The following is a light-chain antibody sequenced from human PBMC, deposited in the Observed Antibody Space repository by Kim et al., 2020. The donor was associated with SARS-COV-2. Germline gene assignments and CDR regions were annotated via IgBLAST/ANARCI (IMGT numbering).Light chain of an antibody. Sequence: VTISCTGSSTSSGAGFDVHGYQQLPGTAPKLLIYGNSNRPSGVPARFSGSKSGTSASLAITGLQAEDEADYFCQSYDRSLSGSYVFGTGTKVTVL. CDR1: STSSGAGFD. CDR2: GNS. CDR3: QSYDRSLSGSYV. V-gene: IGLV1-40*01. J-gene: IGLJ1*01.